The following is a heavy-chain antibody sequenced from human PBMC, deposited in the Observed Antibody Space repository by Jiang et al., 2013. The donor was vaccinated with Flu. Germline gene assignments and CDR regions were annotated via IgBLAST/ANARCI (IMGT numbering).Heavy chain of an antibody. CDR1: GFTFSTYE. CDR2: ISSGGGTI. D-gene: IGHD6-13*01. CDR3: ARGISSSWDYYYYAMDL. Sequence: GLVQPGGSLRLSCVASGFTFSTYEMNWVRQAPGKGLEWVSYISSGGGTIFYADSVKGRLTVSRDNAQNSVYLQMSSLRVEDTAVYYCARGISSSWDYYYYAMDLWGKGTTVTVSS. J-gene: IGHJ6*04. V-gene: IGHV3-48*03.